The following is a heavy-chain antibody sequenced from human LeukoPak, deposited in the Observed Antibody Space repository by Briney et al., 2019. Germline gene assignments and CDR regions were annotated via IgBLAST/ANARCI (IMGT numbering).Heavy chain of an antibody. D-gene: IGHD3-9*01. CDR2: MSYEGNNI. CDR1: GLYA. J-gene: IGHJ4*02. V-gene: IGHV3-33*05. Sequence: PGKSLRLSCAASGLYAVHWVRQAPGKGLEWVAIMSYEGNNIFYANSVEGRFTISRDNSKNTVYLQMNTLGAEDTAVYYCARGLRYFDWLLNYWGQGTLVTVSS. CDR3: ARGLRYFDWLLNY.